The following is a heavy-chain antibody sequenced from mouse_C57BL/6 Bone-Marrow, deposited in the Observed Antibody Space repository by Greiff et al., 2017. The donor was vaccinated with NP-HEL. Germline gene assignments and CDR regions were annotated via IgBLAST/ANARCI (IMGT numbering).Heavy chain of an antibody. Sequence: EVQVVESEGGLVQPGSSMKLSCTASGFTFSDYYMAWVRQVPEKGLEWVANINYDGSSTYYLDSLKSRFIISRDNAKNILYLQMSSLKSEDTATYYCARETDYYGSSSWYFDVWGTGTTVTVSS. V-gene: IGHV5-16*01. CDR1: GFTFSDYY. D-gene: IGHD1-1*01. J-gene: IGHJ1*03. CDR3: ARETDYYGSSSWYFDV. CDR2: INYDGSST.